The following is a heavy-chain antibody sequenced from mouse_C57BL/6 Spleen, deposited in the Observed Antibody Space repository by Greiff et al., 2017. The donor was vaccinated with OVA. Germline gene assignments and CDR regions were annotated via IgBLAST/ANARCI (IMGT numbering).Heavy chain of an antibody. CDR2: IYPRSGNT. D-gene: IGHD1-1*01. CDR1: GYTFTSYG. Sequence: QVQLQQSGAELARPGASVKLSCKASGYTFTSYGISWVKQRTGQGLEWIGEIYPRSGNTYYNEKFKGKATLTADKSSSTAYMELRSLTSEDSAVYFCARDYGSSYEDYFDYWGQGTTLTVSS. CDR3: ARDYGSSYEDYFDY. J-gene: IGHJ2*01. V-gene: IGHV1-81*01.